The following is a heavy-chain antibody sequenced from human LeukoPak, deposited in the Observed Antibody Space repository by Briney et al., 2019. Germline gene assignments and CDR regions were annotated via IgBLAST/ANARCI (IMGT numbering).Heavy chain of an antibody. D-gene: IGHD3-16*02. V-gene: IGHV3-23*01. CDR1: GFTFSSYA. CDR3: AKDLITFGGVINHFDY. CDR2: ISGSGGST. Sequence: GGSLRLSCAASGFTFSSYAMSWVRQAPGKGLEWVSAISGSGGSTYYADSVKGRFTNSRDNSKNTLYLQMNSLRAEDTAVYYCAKDLITFGGVINHFDYWGQGTLVTVSS. J-gene: IGHJ4*02.